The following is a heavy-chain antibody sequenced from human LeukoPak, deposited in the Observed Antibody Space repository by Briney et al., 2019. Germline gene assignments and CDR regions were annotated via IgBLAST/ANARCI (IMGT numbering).Heavy chain of an antibody. Sequence: SETLSLTCTVSGYSISSGYYWGWIRQPPGKGLEWIGSIYHSGSTYYNPSLKSRVTISVDTAKNQFSLKLSSVTAADTAVYYCARVSCYDYVWGSYRCYFDYWGQGTLVTVSS. V-gene: IGHV4-38-2*02. CDR1: GYSISSGYY. D-gene: IGHD3-16*02. J-gene: IGHJ4*02. CDR3: ARVSCYDYVWGSYRCYFDY. CDR2: IYHSGST.